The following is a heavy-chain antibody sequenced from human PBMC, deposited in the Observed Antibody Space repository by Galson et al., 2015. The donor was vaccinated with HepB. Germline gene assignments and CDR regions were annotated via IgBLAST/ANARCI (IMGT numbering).Heavy chain of an antibody. CDR1: GFTFSSYE. Sequence: SLRLSCAASGFTFSSYEMNWVRQAPGKRLEWVSYISSSGSTIYYADSVKGRFTISRDNAKNSLYLQMNSLRAEDTAVYYCARDGITIFGVVIPLYFDYWGQGTLVTVSS. D-gene: IGHD3-3*01. V-gene: IGHV3-48*03. CDR2: ISSSGSTI. J-gene: IGHJ4*02. CDR3: ARDGITIFGVVIPLYFDY.